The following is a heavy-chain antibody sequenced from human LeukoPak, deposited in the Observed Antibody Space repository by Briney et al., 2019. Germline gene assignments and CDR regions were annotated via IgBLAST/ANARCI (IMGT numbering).Heavy chain of an antibody. Sequence: PGGSLRLSCAASGFTFSNAWMTWVRQAPGKGLEWVGRIRGKSDGGPTDYAAPVKGRFTISRDDSKNTLYLEMNRLTPEDTAVYYCTTEGLHPPPWGQGTLVTVSS. CDR2: IRGKSDGGPT. D-gene: IGHD2-15*01. V-gene: IGHV3-15*01. CDR1: GFTFSNAW. CDR3: TTEGLHPPP. J-gene: IGHJ4*02.